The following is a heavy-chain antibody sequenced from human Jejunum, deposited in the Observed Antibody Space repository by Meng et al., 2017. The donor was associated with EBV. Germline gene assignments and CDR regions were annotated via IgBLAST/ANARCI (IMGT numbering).Heavy chain of an antibody. V-gene: IGHV1-3*01. D-gene: IGHD6-13*01. CDR1: GYTLTNYA. CDR3: ARGSSWNRGDY. J-gene: IGHJ4*02. Sequence: QGHLVQSGGEVKKTGGSVKVSCKASGYTLTNYALHWVRQAPGQGLEWMGYISAGSGDTKNSQKFQGRVTFTRDTSASTVYMELSSLRSEDTAMYYCARGSSWNRGDYWGQGTLVTVSS. CDR2: ISAGSGDT.